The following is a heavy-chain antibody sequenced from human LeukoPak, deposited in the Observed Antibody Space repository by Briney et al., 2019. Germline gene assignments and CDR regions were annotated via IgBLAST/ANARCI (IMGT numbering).Heavy chain of an antibody. V-gene: IGHV4-34*01. J-gene: IGHJ4*02. CDR2: INHSGST. CDR3: ARGHGLGRY. Sequence: SETLSLTCAVYGGSFSGYYWSWIRQPPGRGLEWIGEINHSGSTNYNPSLKSRVTISVDTSKNQFSLKLSSVTAADTAVYYCARGHGLGRYWGQGTLVTVSS. CDR1: GGSFSGYY. D-gene: IGHD3/OR15-3a*01.